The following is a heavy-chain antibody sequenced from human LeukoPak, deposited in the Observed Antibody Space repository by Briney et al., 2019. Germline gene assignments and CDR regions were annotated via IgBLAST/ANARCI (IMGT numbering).Heavy chain of an antibody. Sequence: GGSLRLSCAASGFTFSSYSMNWVRQAPGKGLEWISYITSSSSSIHYADSVKGRFTVSRDNAKNSVYLQMNSLRDEDTAVYYCARDLHRRYFDKWGQGTLVTVSS. V-gene: IGHV3-48*02. CDR3: ARDLHRRYFDK. CDR1: GFTFSSYS. CDR2: ITSSSSSI. J-gene: IGHJ4*02.